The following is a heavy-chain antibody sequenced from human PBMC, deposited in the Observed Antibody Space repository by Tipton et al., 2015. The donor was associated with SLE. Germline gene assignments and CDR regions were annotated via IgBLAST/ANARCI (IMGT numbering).Heavy chain of an antibody. J-gene: IGHJ4*02. CDR2: ISWNSATR. V-gene: IGHV3-9*01. D-gene: IGHD2-2*01. CDR3: ATNHMESSSSSVYFDY. CDR1: GFSFSNYS. Sequence: LTCAASGFSFSNYSMTWVRQAPGKGQEWVSGISWNSATRDYADSVKGLFTISRGNAKNSLYLQMNSLRPDDTAVYYCATNHMESSSSSVYFDYWGQGILVTVSS.